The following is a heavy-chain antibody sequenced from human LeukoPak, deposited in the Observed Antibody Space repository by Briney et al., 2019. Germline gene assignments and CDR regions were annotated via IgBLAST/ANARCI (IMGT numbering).Heavy chain of an antibody. CDR1: GYTFTGYY. Sequence: ASVKVSCKASGYTFTGYYMHWVRQAPGQGLEWMGWINPNSGGTNYAQKFQGRVTMTRDTSISTAYMELSRLRSDDTAVYYCVSFEEVVPATRNAFDIWGQGTMVTVSS. J-gene: IGHJ3*02. V-gene: IGHV1-2*02. D-gene: IGHD2-2*01. CDR3: VSFEEVVPATRNAFDI. CDR2: INPNSGGT.